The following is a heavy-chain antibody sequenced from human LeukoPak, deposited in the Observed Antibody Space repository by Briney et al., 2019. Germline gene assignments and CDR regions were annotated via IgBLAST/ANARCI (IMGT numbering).Heavy chain of an antibody. Sequence: GGSLRLSCVASGFTFSSYGMHWVRQAPGKGLEWVAVISYGGSNKYYADSVKGRFTISRDNSKNTLYLQMNSLRAEDTAVYYCAKGEWVGATSLVDYWGQGTLVTVSS. CDR1: GFTFSSYG. V-gene: IGHV3-30*18. CDR2: ISYGGSNK. CDR3: AKGEWVGATSLVDY. J-gene: IGHJ4*02. D-gene: IGHD1-26*01.